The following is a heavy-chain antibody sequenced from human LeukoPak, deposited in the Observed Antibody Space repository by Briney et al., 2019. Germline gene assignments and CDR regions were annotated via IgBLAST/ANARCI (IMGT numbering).Heavy chain of an antibody. V-gene: IGHV3-48*01. J-gene: IGHJ5*02. CDR3: GKDLANYVVGWFDP. CDR1: RLTFSGYN. Sequence: PGGSLRLSCAASRLTFSGYNMNWVRQAPGKGLEWVSYISSRSSIIYYADSVRGRFTISRDNSKSTLYLQMNSLRAEDTAVYYCGKDLANYVVGWFDPWGQGTLVTVSS. D-gene: IGHD1-7*01. CDR2: ISSRSSII.